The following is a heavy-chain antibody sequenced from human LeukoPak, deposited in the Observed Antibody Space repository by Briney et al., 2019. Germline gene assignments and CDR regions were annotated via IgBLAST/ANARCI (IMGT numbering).Heavy chain of an antibody. J-gene: IGHJ6*02. CDR1: GFTFSSYG. CDR3: AESSSLSWYYYGMDV. V-gene: IGHV3-30*03. CDR2: ISCDGSNK. Sequence: GGSLRLSCAASGFTFSSYGMHWVRQAPGKGLEWVAVISCDGSNKYYADSVKGRFTISRDNSKNTLYLQMNSLRAEDTAVYYCAESSSLSWYYYGMDVWGQGTTVTVSS. D-gene: IGHD6-13*01.